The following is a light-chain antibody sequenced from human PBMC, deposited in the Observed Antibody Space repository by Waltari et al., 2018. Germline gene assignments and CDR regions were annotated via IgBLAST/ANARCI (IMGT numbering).Light chain of an antibody. CDR3: ASWDDSLTGSWV. Sequence: QSVVTQPPSVSGTPGQRVTISRSGSNSNIGSNDVNWYQQLPGTAPKLLIYNNNQRPSGVPDRFSGSKSGSSASLAISGLQSEDEGDYYCASWDDSLTGSWVFGGGTKLTVL. V-gene: IGLV1-44*01. CDR2: NNN. J-gene: IGLJ3*02. CDR1: NSNIGSND.